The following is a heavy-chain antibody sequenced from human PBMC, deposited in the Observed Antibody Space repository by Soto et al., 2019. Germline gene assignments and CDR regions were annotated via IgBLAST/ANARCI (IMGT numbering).Heavy chain of an antibody. D-gene: IGHD5-12*01. CDR1: GFTFTNYA. J-gene: IGHJ4*02. CDR3: AKLIVATFYFAD. CDR2: ISGSSIST. V-gene: IGHV3-23*01. Sequence: EVQLLEFGGGLVQPGGSLRLSCAASGFTFTNYAMTWVRQAPGKGLEWVSTISGSSISTYYADSVKGGFTISRDNSKNSLNLQMNSLRAEVSAIYYCAKLIVATFYFADWGQGTLVTVSS.